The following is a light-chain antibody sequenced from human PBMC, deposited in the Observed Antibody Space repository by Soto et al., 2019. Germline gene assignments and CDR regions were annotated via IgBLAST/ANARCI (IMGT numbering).Light chain of an antibody. J-gene: IGKJ3*01. CDR1: QSVSSY. Sequence: EIVLTQSPATLSLSPGERATLSCRASQSVSSYLAWYQQTPGQAPRLLIYDASNRATGIPARFSGSGSGTDFTLTISSLEPEDFAVYYCQQRSNWPTFCPGTKVDIK. V-gene: IGKV3-11*01. CDR2: DAS. CDR3: QQRSNWPT.